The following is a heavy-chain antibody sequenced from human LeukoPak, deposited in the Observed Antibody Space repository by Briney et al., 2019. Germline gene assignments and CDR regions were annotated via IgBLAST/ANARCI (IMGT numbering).Heavy chain of an antibody. D-gene: IGHD4-17*01. Sequence: SETLSLTCTVSGGSISNYYWSWIRQPPGKGLEWIGTIYYTGSPTFYNPSLKSRLTISVDTSKSHFSLKLTSVTAADTAVYYCARDFLRDYGDPFDSWGQGTLVTVSS. CDR1: GGSISNYY. CDR3: ARDFLRDYGDPFDS. CDR2: IYYTGSPT. V-gene: IGHV4-59*12. J-gene: IGHJ4*02.